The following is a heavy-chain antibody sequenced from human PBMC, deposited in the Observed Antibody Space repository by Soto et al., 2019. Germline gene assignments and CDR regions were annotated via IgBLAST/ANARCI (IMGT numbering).Heavy chain of an antibody. CDR3: ARKTTALRGGY. Sequence: EEQLVESGGDLIQPGGSLRLSCAASGFTVNGNYMTWVRQAPGKGLEWVSVIYGGNSTSYADSVKGRFTISRDNSKNTLYLQMNSLRAEDTAVYYCARKTTALRGGYWGQGTLVTVSS. D-gene: IGHD4-17*01. CDR1: GFTVNGNY. J-gene: IGHJ4*02. CDR2: IYGGNST. V-gene: IGHV3-53*01.